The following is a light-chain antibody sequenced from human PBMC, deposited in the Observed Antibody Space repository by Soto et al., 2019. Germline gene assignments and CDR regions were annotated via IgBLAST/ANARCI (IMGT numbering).Light chain of an antibody. CDR2: GAS. Sequence: EIVLTQSPGTLSLSPGERATLSCRASQSVSSSYLAWYQQKPGQAPRLLIYGASSRATGIPDRFSGSGSGTDFTLIISRLEPEDFSLYYCQQYCSSPPITFGQWTRLEIK. V-gene: IGKV3-20*01. J-gene: IGKJ5*01. CDR1: QSVSSSY. CDR3: QQYCSSPPIT.